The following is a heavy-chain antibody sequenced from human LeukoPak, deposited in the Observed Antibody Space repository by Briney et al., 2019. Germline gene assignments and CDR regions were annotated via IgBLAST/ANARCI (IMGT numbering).Heavy chain of an antibody. V-gene: IGHV3-30-3*01. D-gene: IGHD6-13*01. J-gene: IGHJ4*02. CDR2: ISYDGSNK. CDR1: GFTFSSYA. CDR3: ARDLLGGYSSSWYYFDY. Sequence: PGGSLRLSCAASGFTFSSYAMHWVRQAPGKGLEWVAVISYDGSNKYYADSVKGRFTISRDNSKNTLYLQMNSLRAEDTAVYYCARDLLGGYSSSWYYFDYWGQGTLVTVSS.